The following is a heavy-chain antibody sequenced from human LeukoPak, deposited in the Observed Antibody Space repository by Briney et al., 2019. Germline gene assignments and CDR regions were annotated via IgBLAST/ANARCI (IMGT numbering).Heavy chain of an antibody. J-gene: IGHJ5*02. D-gene: IGHD6-13*01. V-gene: IGHV3-7*01. CDR3: ARVPSSSWYSYPHRWFDP. Sequence: PGGSLRLSCAASGFTFSSYWMSWVRQAPVKGLEWVANIKQDGSEKYYVDSVKGRFTISRDNAKNSLYLQMNSLRAEDTAVYYCARVPSSSWYSYPHRWFDPWGQGTLVTVSS. CDR2: IKQDGSEK. CDR1: GFTFSSYW.